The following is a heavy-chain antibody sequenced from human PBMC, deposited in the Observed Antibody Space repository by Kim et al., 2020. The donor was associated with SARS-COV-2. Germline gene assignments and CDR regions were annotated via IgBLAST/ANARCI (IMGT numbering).Heavy chain of an antibody. V-gene: IGHV1-2*02. J-gene: IGHJ6*02. Sequence: ASVKVSCKASGYTFTGYYMHWVRQAPGQGLEWMGWINPNSGGTNYAQKFQGRVTMTRDTSISTAYMELSRLRSDDTAVYYCARDLSTMVRGVIIGGYYYYGMDVWGQGTTVTVSS. CDR3: ARDLSTMVRGVIIGGYYYYGMDV. CDR2: INPNSGGT. CDR1: GYTFTGYY. D-gene: IGHD3-10*01.